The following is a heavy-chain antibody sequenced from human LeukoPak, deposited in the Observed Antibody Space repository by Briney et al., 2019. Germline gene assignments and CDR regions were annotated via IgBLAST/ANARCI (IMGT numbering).Heavy chain of an antibody. CDR1: GFTFSTYW. V-gene: IGHV3-7*01. Sequence: GGSLGLSCAASGFTFSTYWMTCVRQTPGKVLEWVANIKEDGGEQNYVDSVGGRFTISRDNTKNSVFMQMNRLRAAATAVYYCARDRAVAGLFDKWG. D-gene: IGHD6-19*01. CDR3: ARDRAVAGLFDK. J-gene: IGHJ3*02. CDR2: IKEDGGEQ.